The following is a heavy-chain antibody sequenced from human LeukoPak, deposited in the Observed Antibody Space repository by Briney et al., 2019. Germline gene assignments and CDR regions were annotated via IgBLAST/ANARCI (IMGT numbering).Heavy chain of an antibody. D-gene: IGHD2-2*01. V-gene: IGHV5-51*01. CDR2: IYPGDSDT. Sequence: GESLKISCKGSGYSFTSYWIGWVRHMPGKGLEWMGIIYPGDSDTRYSPSFQGQVTISADKSISTAYLQWSSLKASDTAMYYCARSTGRYCSSTSCYYFDYWGQGTLVTVSS. J-gene: IGHJ4*02. CDR3: ARSTGRYCSSTSCYYFDY. CDR1: GYSFTSYW.